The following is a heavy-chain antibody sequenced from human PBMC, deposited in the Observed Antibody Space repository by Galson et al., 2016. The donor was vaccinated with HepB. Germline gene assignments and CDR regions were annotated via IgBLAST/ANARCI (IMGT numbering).Heavy chain of an antibody. CDR3: AGLSTHQWDV. D-gene: IGHD2-2*01. V-gene: IGHV1-46*03. Sequence: SVKVSCKASGYSFTTDYIQWVRQAPGQGLEWMGVIYPGGVTSSYGQKLEAIFRPGSPSSNYAQKFQGRVTLTRETSTRTVYMELSGLTSEDTAVYYCAGLSTHQWDVWGQGTTVTVSS. J-gene: IGHJ6*02. CDR1: GYSFTTDY. CDR2: IYPGGVTS.